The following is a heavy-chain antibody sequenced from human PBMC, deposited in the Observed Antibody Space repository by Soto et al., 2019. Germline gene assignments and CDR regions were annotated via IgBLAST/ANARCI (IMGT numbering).Heavy chain of an antibody. J-gene: IGHJ4*02. D-gene: IGHD2-21*02. CDR3: ARQRTTVVTQAYFDH. CDR2: IYYSGRT. V-gene: IGHV4-39*01. Sequence: SETLSLTCIVSGLSISSSSYCWGWIRQPPGKGLEWIGSIYYSGRTYYNPSFKSRVTISIDTSKNQFSLRLSSVTATDTAVYYCARQRTTVVTQAYFDHWGQGALVTVSS. CDR1: GLSISSSSYC.